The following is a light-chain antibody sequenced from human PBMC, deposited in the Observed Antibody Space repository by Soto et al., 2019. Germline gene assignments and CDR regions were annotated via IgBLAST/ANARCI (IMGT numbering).Light chain of an antibody. CDR3: QQFNSYPIT. CDR1: QGISSA. Sequence: AIQLTQSPSSLSASVGDRVTITCRASQGISSALAWYQQKPGKAPKLLIYDASSLESGVPSRFSGSGSGTDFTLTISSLQPEDFAPYYCQQFNSYPITCGQGTRLEIK. CDR2: DAS. J-gene: IGKJ5*01. V-gene: IGKV1-13*02.